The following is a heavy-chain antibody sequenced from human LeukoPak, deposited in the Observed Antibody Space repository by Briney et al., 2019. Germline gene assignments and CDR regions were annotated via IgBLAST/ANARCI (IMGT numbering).Heavy chain of an antibody. CDR1: GGSISSYY. J-gene: IGHJ5*02. D-gene: IGHD6-19*01. Sequence: SETLSLTCTVSGGSISSYYWSWIRQPPGKGLEWIGEIYHSGSTNYNPSLKSRVTISVDKSKNQFSLKLSSVTAADTAVYYCAREIDSSGWYVRWFDPWGQGTLVTVSS. CDR3: AREIDSSGWYVRWFDP. CDR2: IYHSGST. V-gene: IGHV4-59*12.